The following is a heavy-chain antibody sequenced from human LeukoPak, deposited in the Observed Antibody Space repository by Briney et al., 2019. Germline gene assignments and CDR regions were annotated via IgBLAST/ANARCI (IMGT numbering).Heavy chain of an antibody. V-gene: IGHV1-8*01. Sequence: ASVKVSCKASGYTFTSYDINWVRQATGQGLEWMGWMNPNSGNTGYAQKFQGRVTMTRNTSISIAYMELSSLRSEDTAVYYCARDPYSYGDNWFDPWGQGTLVTVSS. CDR2: MNPNSGNT. CDR1: GYTFTSYD. CDR3: ARDPYSYGDNWFDP. D-gene: IGHD5-18*01. J-gene: IGHJ5*02.